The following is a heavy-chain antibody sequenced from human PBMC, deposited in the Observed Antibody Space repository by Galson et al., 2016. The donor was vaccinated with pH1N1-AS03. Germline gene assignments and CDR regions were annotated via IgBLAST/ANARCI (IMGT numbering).Heavy chain of an antibody. CDR2: IGPGGDT. CDR3: ARDKSPYFCYMDV. CDR1: GFTFSNHA. V-gene: IGHV3-13*01. D-gene: IGHD2/OR15-2a*01. Sequence: SLRLSCAASGFTFSNHAMNWVRQAPGEGLEWVSGIGPGGDTYYGGSVKGRFTISRETAKNSLYLQMNSLRPEDTAVYYCARDKSPYFCYMDVWGKGTTVIVSS. J-gene: IGHJ6*03.